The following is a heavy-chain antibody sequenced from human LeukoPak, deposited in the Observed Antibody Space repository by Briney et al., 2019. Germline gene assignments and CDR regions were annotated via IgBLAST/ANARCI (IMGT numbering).Heavy chain of an antibody. J-gene: IGHJ4*02. D-gene: IGHD5-18*01. Sequence: PGGSLRLSCAASGFTVSSNYMSWVRQAPGKGLEWVSVIYSGGSTYYADSVKGRFTFSRDNSKNKLYLQMNSLRVEDTAVYHCARENVDTVMGFDYWGQGTLVTVSS. CDR2: IYSGGST. CDR3: ARENVDTVMGFDY. V-gene: IGHV3-66*01. CDR1: GFTVSSNY.